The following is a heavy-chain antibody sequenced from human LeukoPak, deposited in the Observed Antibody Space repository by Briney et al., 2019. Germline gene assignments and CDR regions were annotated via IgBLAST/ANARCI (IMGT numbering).Heavy chain of an antibody. V-gene: IGHV4-59*08. CDR3: ARHGLWSGGNYYYGVDV. CDR2: IYYSGST. J-gene: IGHJ6*02. D-gene: IGHD3-10*01. Sequence: ASETLSLTCTVSGGSISSYYWSWIRQPPGKGLEYIGYIYYSGSTNYNPSLKSRVTISVDTSKNQFSLKLSSVTAADTAVYYCARHGLWSGGNYYYGVDVWGQGTTVTVSS. CDR1: GGSISSYY.